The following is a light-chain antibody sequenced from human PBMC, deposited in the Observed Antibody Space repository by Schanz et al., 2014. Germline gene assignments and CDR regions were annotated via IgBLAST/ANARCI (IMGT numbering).Light chain of an antibody. J-gene: IGLJ2*01. CDR1: SSDVGAYNY. V-gene: IGLV2-14*03. CDR2: DVS. CDR3: SSYTSSSTLL. Sequence: QSALTQPASVSGSPGQSITISCTGTSSDVGAYNYVSWYQHHPGKAPKLMIYDVSYRPSGVSDRFSGSKSGNTASLTISGLQAEDEADYYCSSYTSSSTLLFGGGTKVTVL.